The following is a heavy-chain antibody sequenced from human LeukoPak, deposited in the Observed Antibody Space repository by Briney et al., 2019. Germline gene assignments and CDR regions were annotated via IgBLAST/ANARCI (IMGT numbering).Heavy chain of an antibody. J-gene: IGHJ5*02. CDR2: MNPNSGNT. CDR1: GYTFTSYD. CDR3: ARGRRKQWLVNWFDP. D-gene: IGHD6-19*01. Sequence: ASVKVSCKASGYTFTSYDINWVRQATGQGLEWMGWMNPNSGNTGYAQKFQGRVTITRNTSISTAYMELSSLRSEDTAVYYCARGRRKQWLVNWFDPWGQGTLVTVSS. V-gene: IGHV1-8*03.